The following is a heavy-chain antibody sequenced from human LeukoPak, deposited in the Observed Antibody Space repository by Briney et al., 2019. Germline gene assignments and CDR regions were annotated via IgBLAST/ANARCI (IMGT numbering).Heavy chain of an antibody. CDR3: AREREVIAAAGTSWFDP. Sequence: SVMVSCKASGGTFISYAISWVRQAPGQGLEWMGGIIPIFGTANYAQKFQGRVTITADESTSTAYMELSSLRSEDTAVYYCAREREVIAAAGTSWFDPWGQGTLVTVSS. V-gene: IGHV1-69*13. J-gene: IGHJ5*02. D-gene: IGHD6-13*01. CDR1: GGTFISYA. CDR2: IIPIFGTA.